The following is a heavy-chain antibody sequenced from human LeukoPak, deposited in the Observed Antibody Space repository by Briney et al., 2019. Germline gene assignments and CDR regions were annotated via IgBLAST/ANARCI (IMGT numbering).Heavy chain of an antibody. Sequence: GGSLRLSCAASGFTFSSYAMHWVRQAPGKGLEWVAVISYDGSNKYYADSVKGRFTISRDNSKNTLYLQMNSLRAEDTAVYYCARVPVLAGTDYYYGVDVWGKGTTVTVSS. J-gene: IGHJ6*04. CDR3: ARVPVLAGTDYYYGVDV. V-gene: IGHV3-30*04. CDR2: ISYDGSNK. CDR1: GFTFSSYA. D-gene: IGHD6-19*01.